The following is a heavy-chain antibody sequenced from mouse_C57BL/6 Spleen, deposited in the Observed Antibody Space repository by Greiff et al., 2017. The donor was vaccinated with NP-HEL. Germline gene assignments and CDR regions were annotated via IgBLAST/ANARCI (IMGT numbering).Heavy chain of an antibody. D-gene: IGHD2-5*01. CDR3: AYYSNHFDY. Sequence: QVHVKQSGAELVRPGSSVKLSCKASGYTFTSYWMHWVKQRPIQGLEWIGNIDPSDSETHYNQKFKDKATLTVDKSSSTAYMQLSSLTSEDSAVYYCAYYSNHFDYWGQGTTLTVSS. J-gene: IGHJ2*01. V-gene: IGHV1-52*01. CDR1: GYTFTSYW. CDR2: IDPSDSET.